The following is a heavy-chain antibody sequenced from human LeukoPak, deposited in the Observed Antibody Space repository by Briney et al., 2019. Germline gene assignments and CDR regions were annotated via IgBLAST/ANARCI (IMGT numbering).Heavy chain of an antibody. V-gene: IGHV4-39*01. Sequence: PSETLSLTCTVSGDSVNSDSYYWGWIRQPPGEGLEWIGSVYYNGGTYYNPSLKSRVTTSVDTTKNQFSLKLTSVTAADTAVYFCARHEAKGGYYSFFHYWGQGTLVTVSS. CDR1: GDSVNSDSYY. D-gene: IGHD3-3*01. CDR3: ARHEAKGGYYSFFHY. CDR2: VYYNGGT. J-gene: IGHJ4*02.